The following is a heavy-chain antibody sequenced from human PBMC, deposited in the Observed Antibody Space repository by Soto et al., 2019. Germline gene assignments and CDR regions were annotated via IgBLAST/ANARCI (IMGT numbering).Heavy chain of an antibody. J-gene: IGHJ4*02. V-gene: IGHV4-59*01. CDR1: GGSISSYY. Sequence: QVQLQESGPGLVKPSETLSLTCTVSGGSISSYYWSWIRQPPGKGLEWIGDIDYSGSTNYNPSIKSRVTISVDTSKNQFSLKLSSVTAADTAVYYCARGVGATEGDYWGQGTLVTVSS. D-gene: IGHD1-26*01. CDR3: ARGVGATEGDY. CDR2: IDYSGST.